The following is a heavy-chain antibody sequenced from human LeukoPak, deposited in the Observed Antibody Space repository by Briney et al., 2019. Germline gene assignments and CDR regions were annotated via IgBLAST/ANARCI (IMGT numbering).Heavy chain of an antibody. Sequence: PSQTLSLTCAVSGGSISNGGYSWSWIRQPPGKGLEWIGTFYHSGGTYYKPSLKSRVILSVDRSKNQLSLRLSSVTAADTAVYYCARGDDYGGGYFDYWGQGTLVTVSS. CDR1: GGSISNGGYS. CDR2: FYHSGGT. V-gene: IGHV4-30-2*01. CDR3: ARGDDYGGGYFDY. J-gene: IGHJ4*02. D-gene: IGHD4-17*01.